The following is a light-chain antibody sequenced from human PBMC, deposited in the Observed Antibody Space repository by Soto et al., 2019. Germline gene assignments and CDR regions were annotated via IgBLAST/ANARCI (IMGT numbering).Light chain of an antibody. CDR3: CSYAGSSTSVV. J-gene: IGLJ2*01. CDR2: EVS. CDR1: SSDVGSYNL. V-gene: IGLV2-23*02. Sequence: QSALTQPASVSGSPGQSITISCTGTSSDVGSYNLVSWYQQHPGKAPNLMIYEVSKRPSGVSNRFSVSKSGNTASLTISGLQAEDEADYYCCSYAGSSTSVVFGGGTKLTVL.